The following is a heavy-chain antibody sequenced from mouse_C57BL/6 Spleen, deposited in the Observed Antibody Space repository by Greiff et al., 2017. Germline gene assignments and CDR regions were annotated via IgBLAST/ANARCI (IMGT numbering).Heavy chain of an antibody. D-gene: IGHD2-5*01. CDR1: GYTFTSYW. CDR2: IHPKSGST. V-gene: IGHV1-64*01. Sequence: QVQLQQPGAELVKPGASVKLSCKASGYTFTSYWMHWVKQRPGQGLEWIGMIHPKSGSTNYNEKFKSKATLTVDKSSSTAYMQLSSLTSEDSAVYYCAAYYSNRYFDVWGTGTTVTVSS. CDR3: AAYYSNRYFDV. J-gene: IGHJ1*03.